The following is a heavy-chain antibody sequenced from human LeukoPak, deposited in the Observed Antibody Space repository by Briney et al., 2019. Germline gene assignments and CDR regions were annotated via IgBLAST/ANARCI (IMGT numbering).Heavy chain of an antibody. V-gene: IGHV4-59*01. CDR3: ARYTSHWGDFDY. Sequence: SETLSLTCTVPGGPISGYYWSWIRQPPGKGLEWIGYIYYSGSTNYNPSLKSRVTISVDTSKNQFSLKLSSVTAADTAVYYCARYTSHWGDFDYWGQGTLVTVSS. CDR1: GGPISGYY. J-gene: IGHJ4*02. D-gene: IGHD6-13*01. CDR2: IYYSGST.